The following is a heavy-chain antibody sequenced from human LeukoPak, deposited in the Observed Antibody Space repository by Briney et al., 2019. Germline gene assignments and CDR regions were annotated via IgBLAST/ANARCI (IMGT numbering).Heavy chain of an antibody. CDR1: GYTFTSYG. Sequence: GASVKVSCKASGYTFTSYGISWVRQAPGQGLEWMGWISAYNGNTNYAQKLQGRVTMTRNTSISTAYMELSSLRSEDTAVYYCALTIRIMDYYDSSGYDPLGEWGQGTLVIVSS. D-gene: IGHD3-22*01. J-gene: IGHJ4*02. CDR2: ISAYNGNT. V-gene: IGHV1-18*01. CDR3: ALTIRIMDYYDSSGYDPLGE.